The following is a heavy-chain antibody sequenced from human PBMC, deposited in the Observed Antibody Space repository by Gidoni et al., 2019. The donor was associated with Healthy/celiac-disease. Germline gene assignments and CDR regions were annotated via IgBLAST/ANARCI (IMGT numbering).Heavy chain of an antibody. CDR1: GFNYEDYA. Sequence: EVQLVESGGGLVQPGRSRRLSCEAAGFNYEDYAVHWVRQAPGKGLEWFSGISWNSGSIGYADSVKGRFTISRDNAKNSLYLQMNSLRAEDTALYYCAKDMAVAGTFRESYLDYWGQGTLVTVSS. J-gene: IGHJ4*02. CDR3: AKDMAVAGTFRESYLDY. D-gene: IGHD6-19*01. V-gene: IGHV3-9*01. CDR2: ISWNSGSI.